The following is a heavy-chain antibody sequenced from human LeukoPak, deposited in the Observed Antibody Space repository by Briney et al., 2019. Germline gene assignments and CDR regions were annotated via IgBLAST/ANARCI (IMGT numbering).Heavy chain of an antibody. Sequence: SETLSLTCAVYGGSFSGYYWSWIRQPPGKGLEWIGEINHSGSTYYNPSLKSRVTISVDTSKNQFSLKLSSVTAADTAVYYCARVGFTMVRGVIIMGAFDIWGQGTMVTVSS. CDR3: ARVGFTMVRGVIIMGAFDI. V-gene: IGHV4-34*01. CDR1: GGSFSGYY. D-gene: IGHD3-10*01. CDR2: INHSGST. J-gene: IGHJ3*02.